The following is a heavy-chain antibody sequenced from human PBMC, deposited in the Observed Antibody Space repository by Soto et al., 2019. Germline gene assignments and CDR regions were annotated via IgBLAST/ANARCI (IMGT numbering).Heavy chain of an antibody. CDR2: IIPIFGTA. CDR1: GGTFSSYA. V-gene: IGHV1-69*01. D-gene: IGHD6-13*01. CDR3: ARETQSRYSSSWYFDY. J-gene: IGHJ4*02. Sequence: QVQLVQSGAEVKKPGSSVKVSCKASGGTFSSYAISWVRQAPGQGLEWMGGIIPIFGTANYAQKFQGRVTITADESTSTDYMELSSLRSEDTAVYYCARETQSRYSSSWYFDYWGQGTLVTVSS.